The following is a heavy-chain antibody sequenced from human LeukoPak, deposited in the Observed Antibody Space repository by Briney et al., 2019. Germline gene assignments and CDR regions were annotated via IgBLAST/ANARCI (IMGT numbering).Heavy chain of an antibody. CDR3: AGGRLRTTMVRGDVDAFDI. CDR1: GGSFSGYY. Sequence: PSETLSLTCAVYGGSFSGYYWSWIRQPPGKGLEWIGEINHSGSTNYNPSLKSRVTISVDTSKNQFSLKLSSVTAADTAVYYCAGGRLRTTMVRGDVDAFDIWGQGTMVTVSS. V-gene: IGHV4-34*01. CDR2: INHSGST. D-gene: IGHD3-10*01. J-gene: IGHJ3*02.